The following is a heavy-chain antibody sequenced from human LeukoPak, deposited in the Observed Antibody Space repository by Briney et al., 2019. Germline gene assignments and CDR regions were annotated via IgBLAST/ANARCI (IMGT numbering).Heavy chain of an antibody. CDR2: FSSDGSST. V-gene: IGHV3-64D*06. D-gene: IGHD3-10*01. CDR1: GFTFSSSA. J-gene: IGHJ4*02. Sequence: PGGSLRLSCSASGFTFSSSAMYWVRQAPAKGLEYVSAFSSDGSSTFYADSVKGRFTISRDNSKNMLYLQMSSLRADDTAVYYCVKTLKYYGSGRGLFDSWGQGILVTVSS. CDR3: VKTLKYYGSGRGLFDS.